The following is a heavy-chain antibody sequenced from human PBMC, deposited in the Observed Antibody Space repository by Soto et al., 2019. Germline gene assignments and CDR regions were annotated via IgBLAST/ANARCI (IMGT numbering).Heavy chain of an antibody. CDR1: GFTFSSYG. Sequence: GGSLRLSCAASGFTFSSYGMHWVRQAPGKGLEWVAVIWYDGSNKYYADSVKGRFTISRDNSKNTLYLQMNSLRAEDTAVYYCARVSLLGAAAGNYYYYYMDVWGKGTTVTVSS. D-gene: IGHD6-13*01. V-gene: IGHV3-33*01. CDR2: IWYDGSNK. J-gene: IGHJ6*03. CDR3: ARVSLLGAAAGNYYYYYMDV.